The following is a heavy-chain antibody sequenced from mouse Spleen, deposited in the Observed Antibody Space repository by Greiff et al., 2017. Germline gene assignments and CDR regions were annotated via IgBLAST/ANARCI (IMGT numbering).Heavy chain of an antibody. CDR1: GFTFSSYG. CDR3: ARQGYPYAMDY. Sequence: EVKVVESGGDLVKPGGSLKLSCAASGFTFSSYGMSWVRQTPDKRLEWVATISSGGSYTYYPDSVKGRFTISRDNAKNTLYLQMSSLKSEDTAMYYCARQGYPYAMDYWGQGTSVTVSS. CDR2: ISSGGSYT. V-gene: IGHV5-6*01. D-gene: IGHD2-2*01. J-gene: IGHJ4*01.